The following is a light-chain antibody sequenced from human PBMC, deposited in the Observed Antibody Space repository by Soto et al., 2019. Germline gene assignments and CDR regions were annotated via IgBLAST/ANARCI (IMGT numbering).Light chain of an antibody. CDR3: QQRSSWPLT. CDR1: QSVSSN. J-gene: IGKJ4*02. Sequence: EIVMTQSPAPLSVSPGERATLSCRASQSVSSNLVWYQQKPGQAPRLLIDGASNRATGIPARFSGSGSGTDFTLTISSLEPEDFAVYFCQQRSSWPLTFGGGTKVDIK. V-gene: IGKV3-11*01. CDR2: GAS.